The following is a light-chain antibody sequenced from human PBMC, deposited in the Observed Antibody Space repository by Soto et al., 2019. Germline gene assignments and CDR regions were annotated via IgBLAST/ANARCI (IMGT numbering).Light chain of an antibody. J-gene: IGKJ1*01. V-gene: IGKV2-30*01. CDR1: QSLLSGDGNTY. Sequence: DVVMTQSPLSLPVTLGQPASISCRSSQSLLSGDGNTYLNWFHQRPGQSPRRLIYMVSYRDSGVPDRFSGSASGTDLTLKISSVEAADVGVFYCSQAAHWPVTFGQGTKVDIK. CDR3: SQAAHWPVT. CDR2: MVS.